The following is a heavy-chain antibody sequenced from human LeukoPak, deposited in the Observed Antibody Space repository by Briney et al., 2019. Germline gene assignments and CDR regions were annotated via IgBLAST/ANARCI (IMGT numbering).Heavy chain of an antibody. CDR2: ISGSGGST. CDR1: GFTFSSYA. D-gene: IGHD5-18*01. V-gene: IGHV3-23*01. CDR3: ANHGYGYSYGMDV. Sequence: GGSLRLSCAASGFTFSSYAMSWVRQAPGKGLEWVSAISGSGGSTYYADSVKGRFTISRDNSRNTLYLQMNSLRAEDTAVYYCANHGYGYSYGMDVWGQGTTVTVSS. J-gene: IGHJ6*02.